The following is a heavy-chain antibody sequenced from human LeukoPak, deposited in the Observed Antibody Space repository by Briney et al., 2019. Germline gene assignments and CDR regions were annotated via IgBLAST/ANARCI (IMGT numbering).Heavy chain of an antibody. CDR1: GFTFSSYA. CDR3: ARDRAWNYFDY. D-gene: IGHD3-3*01. V-gene: IGHV3-30*03. Sequence: GGSLRLSCAASGFTFSSYAMSWVRQAPGKGLEWVAIISNDGSRKYYAHSVEGRFTISRDNSKNTLYLQMDSLRAEDTAVYYCARDRAWNYFDYWGQGALVTVSS. J-gene: IGHJ4*02. CDR2: ISNDGSRK.